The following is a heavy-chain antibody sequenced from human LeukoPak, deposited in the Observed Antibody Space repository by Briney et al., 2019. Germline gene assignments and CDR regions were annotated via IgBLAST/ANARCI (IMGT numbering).Heavy chain of an antibody. CDR1: GGSISSSSYY. CDR2: IYYSGST. CDR3: ARVLYRTYSSSFTNWFDP. Sequence: SETLSLTCTVSGGSISSSSYYWGWIRQPPGKGLEWIGSIYYSGSTYYNPSLKSRVTISVDTSKNQFSLKLSSVTAADTAVYYCARVLYRTYSSSFTNWFDPWGQGTLVTVSS. D-gene: IGHD6-13*01. J-gene: IGHJ5*02. V-gene: IGHV4-39*07.